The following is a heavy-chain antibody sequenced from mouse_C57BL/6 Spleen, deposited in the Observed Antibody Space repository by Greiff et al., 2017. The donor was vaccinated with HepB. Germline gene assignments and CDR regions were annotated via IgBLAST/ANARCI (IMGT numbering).Heavy chain of an antibody. J-gene: IGHJ4*01. D-gene: IGHD1-1*01. Sequence: QVHVKQPGAELVKPGASVKLSCKASGYTFTSYWMHWVKQRPGRGLEWIGRIDPNSGGTKYNEKFKSKATLTVDKPSSTAYMQLSSLTSEDSAVYYCARGGPVVAHDYAMDYWGQGTSVTVSS. CDR2: IDPNSGGT. V-gene: IGHV1-72*01. CDR1: GYTFTSYW. CDR3: ARGGPVVAHDYAMDY.